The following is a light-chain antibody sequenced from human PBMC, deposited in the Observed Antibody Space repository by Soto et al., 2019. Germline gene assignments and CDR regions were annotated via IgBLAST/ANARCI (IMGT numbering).Light chain of an antibody. V-gene: IGKV3-15*01. CDR2: GAS. Sequence: EIMMTQSLVTLSVSPGERATLSCRASQSVSSNLAWYQQKPGQAPRLLIFGASSRATGIPARFSGWGSGTEFTLTISSLQSEDFAVYFCQQYNNWPPTFGQGTRLEIK. CDR3: QQYNNWPPT. J-gene: IGKJ5*01. CDR1: QSVSSN.